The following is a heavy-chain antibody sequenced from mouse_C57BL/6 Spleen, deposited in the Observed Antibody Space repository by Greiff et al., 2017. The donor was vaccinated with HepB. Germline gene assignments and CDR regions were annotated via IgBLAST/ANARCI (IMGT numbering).Heavy chain of an antibody. CDR1: GYTFTSYG. D-gene: IGHD2-3*01. CDR2: IYPRSGNT. V-gene: IGHV1-81*01. J-gene: IGHJ1*03. CDR3: ARWPDGYYGCFEV. Sequence: QVQLQQSGAELARPGASVKLSCKASGYTFTSYGISWVKQRTGQGLEWIGEIYPRSGNTYYNEKFKGKATLTADKSSSTAYMELRSLTSEDSAVYFCARWPDGYYGCFEVWGTGTTVTVSS.